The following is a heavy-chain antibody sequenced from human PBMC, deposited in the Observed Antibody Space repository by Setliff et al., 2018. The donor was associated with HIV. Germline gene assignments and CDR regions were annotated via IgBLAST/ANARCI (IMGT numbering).Heavy chain of an antibody. CDR3: VASSSWSCRLNY. D-gene: IGHD2-2*01. Sequence: ETLSLTCAVYGGSFSGYYWSWIRQSPGKGLEWIGEINYGRTTNYNPSLESRVTISVDTSKNQFSLKLTSVTAADAAIYYCVASSSWSCRLNYWGQGTLVTVSS. V-gene: IGHV4-34*01. CDR1: GGSFSGYY. J-gene: IGHJ4*02. CDR2: INYGRTT.